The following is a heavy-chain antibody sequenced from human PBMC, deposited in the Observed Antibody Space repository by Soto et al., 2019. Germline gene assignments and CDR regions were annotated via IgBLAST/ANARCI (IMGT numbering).Heavy chain of an antibody. Sequence: PSETLSLTCAVSGGSISSSNWWSWVRQPPGKGLEWIGEIYHSGTTNYNPSLKSRVTISVDTSKNQFSLKLSSVTAADTAVYYCARAVSGYSYGYRRWFDPWGQGTLVTVSS. J-gene: IGHJ5*02. D-gene: IGHD5-18*01. V-gene: IGHV4-4*02. CDR2: IYHSGTT. CDR1: GGSISSSNW. CDR3: ARAVSGYSYGYRRWFDP.